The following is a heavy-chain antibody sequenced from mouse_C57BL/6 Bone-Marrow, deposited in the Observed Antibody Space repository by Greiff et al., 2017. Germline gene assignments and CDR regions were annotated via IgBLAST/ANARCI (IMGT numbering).Heavy chain of an antibody. J-gene: IGHJ4*01. V-gene: IGHV1-82*01. CDR1: GYAFSSSW. CDR2: IYPGDGDT. D-gene: IGHD6-1*01. CDR3: ARICHYYAMDY. Sequence: QVQLQQSGPELVKPGASVKISCKASGYAFSSSWMNWVKQRPGKGLEWIGRIYPGDGDTNYNGKFKGKATLTADKSSSTAYMQLSSLTSEDSAVYFCARICHYYAMDYWGQGTSVTVSS.